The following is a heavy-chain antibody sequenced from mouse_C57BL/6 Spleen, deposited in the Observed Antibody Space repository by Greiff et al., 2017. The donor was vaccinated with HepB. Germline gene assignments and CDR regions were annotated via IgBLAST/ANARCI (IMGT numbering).Heavy chain of an antibody. CDR1: GYTFTDYY. CDR2: INPYNGGT. CDR3: ASYGNYWYFDV. D-gene: IGHD2-1*01. V-gene: IGHV1-19*01. Sequence: EVQLHQSGPVLVKPGASVKMSCKASGYTFTDYYMNWVKQSHGKSLEWIGVINPYNGGTSYNQKCKGKATLTVDKYSSTAYMELNSLTSVDSAVYYCASYGNYWYFDVWGTGTTVTVSS. J-gene: IGHJ1*03.